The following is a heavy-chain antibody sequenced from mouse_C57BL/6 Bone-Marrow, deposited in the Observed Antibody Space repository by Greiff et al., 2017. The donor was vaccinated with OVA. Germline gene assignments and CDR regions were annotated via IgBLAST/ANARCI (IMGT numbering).Heavy chain of an antibody. CDR1: EYAFPSHD. D-gene: IGHD1-1*01. CDR3: ARRNYGSSYWYFDV. CDR2: INSDGGST. J-gene: IGHJ1*03. Sequence: EVQRVESGGGLVQPGESLKLSCESNEYAFPSHDMSWVRKTPEKRLELVAAINSDGGSTYYPDTMERRFIISRDTTKKTLYLQISRLRSEDTALYYCARRNYGSSYWYFDVWGTGTTVTVSS. V-gene: IGHV5-2*01.